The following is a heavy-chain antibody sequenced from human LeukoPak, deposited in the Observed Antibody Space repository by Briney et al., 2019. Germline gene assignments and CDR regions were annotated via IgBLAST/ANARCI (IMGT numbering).Heavy chain of an antibody. CDR1: GGSISSYY. V-gene: IGHV4-59*01. CDR3: ARVFYDILSPGVGFDI. D-gene: IGHD3-9*01. Sequence: SETLSLTCTVSGGSISSYYWSWIRQPPGKGLEWIGYIHYSGSTNYNPSLKSRVTISVDTSKNQFSLKLSSVTAADTAVYYCARVFYDILSPGVGFDIWGQGTMVTVSS. CDR2: IHYSGST. J-gene: IGHJ3*02.